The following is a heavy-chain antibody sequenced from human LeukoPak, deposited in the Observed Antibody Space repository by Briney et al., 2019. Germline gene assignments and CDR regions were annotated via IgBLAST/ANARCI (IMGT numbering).Heavy chain of an antibody. Sequence: GRSLRLSCAATGFTFKDYGMHWVRQPPGKGLEWVSSINWNGGGTDYVDSMKGRFTISRDNAKNSLYLQMNSLRAEGTAVYYCARGPLLWFGEPRYYFDYWGQGTLVTVSS. CDR1: GFTFKDYG. V-gene: IGHV3-20*04. CDR2: INWNGGGT. D-gene: IGHD3-10*01. CDR3: ARGPLLWFGEPRYYFDY. J-gene: IGHJ4*02.